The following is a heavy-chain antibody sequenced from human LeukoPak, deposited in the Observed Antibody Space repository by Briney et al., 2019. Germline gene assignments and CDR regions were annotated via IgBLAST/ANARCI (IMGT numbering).Heavy chain of an antibody. Sequence: PSETLSLTCTVSGGSISSYYWSWIRQPPGKGLEWIGYIYYSGSTNYNPSLKSRVTISVDTSKNQFSLKLSSVTAADTAVYYCARKGASQDVRGFDSWGQGTQVTVSS. CDR2: IYYSGST. CDR1: GGSISSYY. J-gene: IGHJ4*02. V-gene: IGHV4-59*01. CDR3: ARKGASQDVRGFDS. D-gene: IGHD3-16*01.